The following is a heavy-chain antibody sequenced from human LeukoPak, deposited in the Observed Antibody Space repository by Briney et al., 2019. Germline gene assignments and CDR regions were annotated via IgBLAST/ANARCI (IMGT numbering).Heavy chain of an antibody. V-gene: IGHV3-64*01. Sequence: GGSLRLSCAASGFSFSDYAIHWVRQAPGRGLEFVSPISSNGISTYYGNSVTGRFIVSRDNSKNTVYLQMGSLRPDDMAVYYCARTQQWLATGGWYWFDTWGQGTLVTVSS. CDR2: ISSNGIST. J-gene: IGHJ5*02. CDR1: GFSFSDYA. CDR3: ARTQQWLATGGWYWFDT. D-gene: IGHD6-19*01.